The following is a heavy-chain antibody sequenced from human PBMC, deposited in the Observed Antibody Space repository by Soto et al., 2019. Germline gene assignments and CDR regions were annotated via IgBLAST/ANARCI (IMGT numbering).Heavy chain of an antibody. CDR1: GFAFSSYA. V-gene: IGHV3-23*01. J-gene: IGHJ4*02. CDR3: ARDRSYYDSSGSYSPPY. D-gene: IGHD3-22*01. Sequence: GGSLRLSCAASGFAFSSYAMNWVRQAPGKGLEWVSAISGSAATTHFADSVKGRFTISRDNSKNTLYLQMNSLRAEDTAVYYCARDRSYYDSSGSYSPPYWGQGTLVTVSS. CDR2: ISGSAATT.